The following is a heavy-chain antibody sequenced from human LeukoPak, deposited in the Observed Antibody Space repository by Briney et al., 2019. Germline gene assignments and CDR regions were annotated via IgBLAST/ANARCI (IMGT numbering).Heavy chain of an antibody. V-gene: IGHV1-3*01. CDR1: GYTFTSYA. CDR3: ATDARGPLDY. CDR2: INAGNGNT. D-gene: IGHD3-10*01. Sequence: ASVKVSCKASGYTFTSYAMHWVRQAPGQRLEWMGWINAGNGNTKYSQKFQGRVTMTEDTSTDTAYMELSSLRSEDTAVYYCATDARGPLDYWGQGTLVTVSS. J-gene: IGHJ4*02.